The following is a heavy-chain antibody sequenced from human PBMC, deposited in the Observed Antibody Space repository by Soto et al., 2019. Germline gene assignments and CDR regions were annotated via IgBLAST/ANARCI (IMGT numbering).Heavy chain of an antibody. CDR2: IYYSGST. CDR1: GDSISSGGYY. V-gene: IGHV4-31*03. CDR3: AREVPTPYYFDY. Sequence: SETLSLTCTVSGDSISSGGYYWSWIRQHPGKGLEWIGYIYYSGSTYYNPSLKSRVTISVDTSKNQFSLKLSSVTAADTAVYYCAREVPTPYYFDYWGQGALVTVSS. D-gene: IGHD2-15*01. J-gene: IGHJ4*02.